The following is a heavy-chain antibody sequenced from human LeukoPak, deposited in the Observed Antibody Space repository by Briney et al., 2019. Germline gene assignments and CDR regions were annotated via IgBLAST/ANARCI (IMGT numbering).Heavy chain of an antibody. V-gene: IGHV4-38-2*02. Sequence: SETLSLTCTVSGYSISSGYYWGWIRQPPGKGLEWIGSIYHSGSTYYNPSLKMRVTISVDTSKNQFSLKLSSVTAADTAVYYCARYYDILTGLDYWGPGTLVTVSS. CDR1: GYSISSGYY. CDR2: IYHSGST. J-gene: IGHJ4*02. CDR3: ARYYDILTGLDY. D-gene: IGHD3-9*01.